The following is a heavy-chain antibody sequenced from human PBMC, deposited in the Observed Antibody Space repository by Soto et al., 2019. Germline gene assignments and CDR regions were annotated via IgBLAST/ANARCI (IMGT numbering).Heavy chain of an antibody. CDR1: GFTFSNYG. V-gene: IGHV3-30*18. CDR2: ISDDGSNK. Sequence: GGSLRLSCAGSGFTFSNYGMHWVRQAPGKGLEWVAFISDDGSNKYYADSMKGRFTMSRDNSKSTLYLQMNSLRVEDTAVYYCTKRRNVLRFLEWSSGMEVWGQGTTVTVSS. CDR3: TKRRNVLRFLEWSSGMEV. J-gene: IGHJ6*02. D-gene: IGHD3-3*01.